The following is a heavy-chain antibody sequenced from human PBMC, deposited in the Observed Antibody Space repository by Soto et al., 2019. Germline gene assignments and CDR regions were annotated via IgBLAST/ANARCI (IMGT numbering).Heavy chain of an antibody. D-gene: IGHD5-12*01. CDR2: ITNNGDTT. CDR3: AMSAGYGGAFDV. V-gene: IGHV3-23*04. J-gene: IGHJ3*01. CDR1: GFTFSIYA. Sequence: EKQLVESGGALAQPGGSLRLSCVGSGFTFSIYALTWVRQAPGKGLEWVSLITNNGDTTFFGDSVKGRFSISRDNYKNTLYLHLEKLRAKDTAVYYCAMSAGYGGAFDVWGQGTMVAVSS.